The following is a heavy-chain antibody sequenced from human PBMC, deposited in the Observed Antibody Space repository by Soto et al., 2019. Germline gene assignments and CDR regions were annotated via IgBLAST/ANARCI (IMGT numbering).Heavy chain of an antibody. D-gene: IGHD1-26*01. CDR1: GGTFSSYS. J-gene: IGHJ4*02. CDR3: ARDGGRHSGGIDY. V-gene: IGHV1-69*01. Sequence: QVQLVQSGAEVKKPGSSVKVSCKASGGTFSSYSINWVRQAPGQGLEWMGEIIPIFGTANYEQKFQGRVTITADESTSTAYMELSSLRSEDTAVYYCARDGGRHSGGIDYCGQGTLVTVSS. CDR2: IIPIFGTA.